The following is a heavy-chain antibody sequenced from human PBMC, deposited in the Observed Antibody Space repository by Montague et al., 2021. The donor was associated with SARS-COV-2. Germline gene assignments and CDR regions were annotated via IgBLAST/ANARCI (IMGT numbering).Heavy chain of an antibody. CDR2: VYYSGST. CDR3: ARDTRIVGATTRLDY. D-gene: IGHD1-26*01. Sequence: TLSLTCTVSCGSISSGGYYCSWIRQHPGNGLEWIGYVYYSGSTYYNPSLKSRVTISVDTSKNQFSLKLSSVTAADTAVYYCARDTRIVGATTRLDYWGQGTLVTVSS. V-gene: IGHV4-31*03. J-gene: IGHJ4*02. CDR1: CGSISSGGYY.